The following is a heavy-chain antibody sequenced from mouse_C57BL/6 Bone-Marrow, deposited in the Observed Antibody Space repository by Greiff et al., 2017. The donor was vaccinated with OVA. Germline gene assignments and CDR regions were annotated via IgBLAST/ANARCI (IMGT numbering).Heavy chain of an antibody. Sequence: QVQLQQSGAELARPGASVKLSCKASGYTFTSYGISWVKQRTGQGLEWIGEIYPRSGNTYYNEKFKCKATLTADKSSSTAYMELRSLTSEDSAVYFCARYEVITTVPDYFDYWGQGTTLTVSS. D-gene: IGHD1-1*01. CDR1: GYTFTSYG. CDR3: ARYEVITTVPDYFDY. J-gene: IGHJ2*01. V-gene: IGHV1-81*01. CDR2: IYPRSGNT.